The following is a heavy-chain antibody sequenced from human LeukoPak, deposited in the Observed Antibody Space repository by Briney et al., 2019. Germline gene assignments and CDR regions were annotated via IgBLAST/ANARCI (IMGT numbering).Heavy chain of an antibody. V-gene: IGHV3-21*04. D-gene: IGHD1-26*01. Sequence: GGSLRLSCAASGFTFSSYSMNWVRQAPGKGLEWVSFISSSRSYIYYADSVKGRFTISRDNAKNSLYLQMNSLRVEDTASYYCAKDRGGSSELGDAFDVWGQGTMVRVSS. CDR3: AKDRGGSSELGDAFDV. CDR2: ISSSRSYI. J-gene: IGHJ3*01. CDR1: GFTFSSYS.